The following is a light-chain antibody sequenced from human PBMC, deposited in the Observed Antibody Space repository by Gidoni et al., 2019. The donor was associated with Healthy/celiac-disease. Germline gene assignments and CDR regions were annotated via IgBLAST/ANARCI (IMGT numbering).Light chain of an antibody. V-gene: IGKV3-11*01. J-gene: IGKJ3*01. CDR2: DAS. CDR3: QQRSNWPPS. Sequence: EIVLTQSPATLSLSPGERASQSVSSYLAWYQQKPGQAPRLLIYDASNRATGIPARFSGSGSGTDFTLTISSLEPEDFAVYYCQQRSNWPPSFGPGTKVDIK. CDR1: QSVSSY.